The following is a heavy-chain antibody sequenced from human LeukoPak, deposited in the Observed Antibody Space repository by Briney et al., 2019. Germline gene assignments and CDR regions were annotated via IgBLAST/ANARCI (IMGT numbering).Heavy chain of an antibody. V-gene: IGHV5-51*01. Sequence: GESLKISCKASGYTFTAYWIAWVRQMPGKGLEWMGIIYPADSDTRYSPSFQGQVTISADESRSTAYLQWSSLKASDTATYYCAREGTAATATSYWFDPWGQGTLVTVSS. D-gene: IGHD6-13*01. CDR3: AREGTAATATSYWFDP. CDR1: GYTFTAYW. J-gene: IGHJ5*02. CDR2: IYPADSDT.